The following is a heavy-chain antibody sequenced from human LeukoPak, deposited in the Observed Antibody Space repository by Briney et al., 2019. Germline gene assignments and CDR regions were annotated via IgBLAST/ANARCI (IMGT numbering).Heavy chain of an antibody. D-gene: IGHD3-22*01. CDR3: ARVMDHGYSDY. CDR1: GGSVSGYF. V-gene: IGHV4-59*02. Sequence: SETLSLTCTVSGGSVSGYFWSWIRQPPGGGLEFIGYIFYSGSTKSNPSLKSRVTISVDTSQNHFSLKLSSVTAADTAVYYCARVMDHGYSDYWGQGTLVTVSS. CDR2: IFYSGST. J-gene: IGHJ4*02.